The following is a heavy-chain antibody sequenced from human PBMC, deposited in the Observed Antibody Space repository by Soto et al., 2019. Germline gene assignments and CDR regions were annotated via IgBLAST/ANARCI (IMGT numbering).Heavy chain of an antibody. Sequence: TLSLTCTVSGGSISSGDYYWNWLRQHPGKGLEWIGYISYNGITSYNPSLKSRLTISIDTSKNQFSLKLSSVTAADTAVYYCARHRGSYGGEYYFDYWGQGSQVTVSS. CDR3: ARHRGSYGGEYYFDY. CDR1: GGSISSGDYY. CDR2: ISYNGIT. D-gene: IGHD3-16*01. J-gene: IGHJ4*02. V-gene: IGHV4-31*03.